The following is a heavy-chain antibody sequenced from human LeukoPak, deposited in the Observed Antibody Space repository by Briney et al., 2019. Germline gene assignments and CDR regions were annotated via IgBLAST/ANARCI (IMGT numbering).Heavy chain of an antibody. J-gene: IGHJ5*02. Sequence: SVKVSCKASGGTFSSYAISWVRQAPGQGIEWMGGIIPIFGTANYAQKFQGRVTITADESTSTAYMELSSLRSEDTAVYYCARSITIFGVAGPFDPWGQGTLVTVSS. CDR1: GGTFSSYA. CDR2: IIPIFGTA. CDR3: ARSITIFGVAGPFDP. V-gene: IGHV1-69*13. D-gene: IGHD3-3*01.